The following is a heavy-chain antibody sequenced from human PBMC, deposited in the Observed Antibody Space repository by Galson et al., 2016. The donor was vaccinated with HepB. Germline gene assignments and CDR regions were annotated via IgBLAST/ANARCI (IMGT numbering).Heavy chain of an antibody. D-gene: IGHD2-15*01. J-gene: IGHJ4*02. V-gene: IGHV4-59*13. CDR2: THSSGNT. CDR1: DDSIMTYY. Sequence: TLSLTCDVSDDSIMTYYWSWVRQSPGKGLEWIGYTHSSGNTKYNPSLRSRVTMSLDTSRSRFSLNLRSVTAADTAVYFCARGTRFSFKWSFDSWGQGALVTVSS. CDR3: ARGTRFSFKWSFDS.